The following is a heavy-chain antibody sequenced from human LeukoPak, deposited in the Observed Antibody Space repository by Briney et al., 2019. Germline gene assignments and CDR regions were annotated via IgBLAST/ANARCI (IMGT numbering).Heavy chain of an antibody. V-gene: IGHV4-61*02. CDR3: ARDGDSLAFDI. J-gene: IGHJ3*02. Sequence: SETLSLTCTVSGGSISSGSYYWSWIRQPAGKGLEWIGRIYTSGSTNYNPSLKSRVTISVDTSKNQFSLKLSSVTAADTAVYYCARDGDSLAFDIWGQGTMVTVSS. D-gene: IGHD7-27*01. CDR2: IYTSGST. CDR1: GGSISSGSYY.